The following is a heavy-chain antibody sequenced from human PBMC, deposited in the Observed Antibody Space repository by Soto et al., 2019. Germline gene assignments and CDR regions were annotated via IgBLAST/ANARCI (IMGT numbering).Heavy chain of an antibody. CDR3: AREWSISVGAPGY. Sequence: QVQLVESGGGVVQPGRSLRLSCAASGFTFSSYTMYWVREGPGKGLEWVAGISNNGINKDYADSVKGRFIVSRDNSKNTLNLQINSLRRDDSAIYYCAREWSISVGAPGYCGQGTLVTVSS. CDR2: ISNNGINK. CDR1: GFTFSSYT. V-gene: IGHV3-30-3*01. J-gene: IGHJ4*02. D-gene: IGHD6-19*01.